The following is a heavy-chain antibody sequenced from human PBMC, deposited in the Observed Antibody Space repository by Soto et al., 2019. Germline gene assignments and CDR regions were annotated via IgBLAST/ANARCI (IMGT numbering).Heavy chain of an antibody. J-gene: IGHJ4*02. CDR2: MYYSGST. D-gene: IGHD3-10*01. V-gene: IGHV4-31*03. Sequence: QVQLQESGPGLVKPSQTLSLTCTVSGGSISSGGYYWSWIRQHPGKGLEWIGNMYYSGSTYYNPSLKSRVTMSLDTSKSQFSLKLSSVTAADAAVYYCARVRPLFGSGTYYKNPSYFFDYWGQGTLVTVSS. CDR1: GGSISSGGYY. CDR3: ARVRPLFGSGTYYKNPSYFFDY.